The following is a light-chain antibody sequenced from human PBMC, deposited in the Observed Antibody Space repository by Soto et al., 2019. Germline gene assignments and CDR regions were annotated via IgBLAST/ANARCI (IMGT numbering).Light chain of an antibody. Sequence: EIVLTLSPATLSLSPGERASFSCRASQNISSYLAWYQQKPGQAPRLLIYDASNRATGIPARFSGSGSGTDFTLTINSLEPEDSAVYYCQQRSNWPSITFGQGTRLEIK. V-gene: IGKV3-11*01. CDR2: DAS. CDR3: QQRSNWPSIT. J-gene: IGKJ5*01. CDR1: QNISSY.